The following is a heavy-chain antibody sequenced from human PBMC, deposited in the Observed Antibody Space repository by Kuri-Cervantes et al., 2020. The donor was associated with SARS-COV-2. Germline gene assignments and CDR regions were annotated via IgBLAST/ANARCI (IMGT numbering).Heavy chain of an antibody. Sequence: ESLKISCTVSGGSISSSSYYWGWIRQPPGKGLEWIGSIYYSGSTYYNPSLKSRVTISLETSKNQFSLKLSSMTAADTAVYYCARSFMVASYFDYWGQGILVTVSS. J-gene: IGHJ4*02. D-gene: IGHD5-12*01. CDR3: ARSFMVASYFDY. CDR1: GGSISSSSYY. CDR2: IYYSGST. V-gene: IGHV4-39*01.